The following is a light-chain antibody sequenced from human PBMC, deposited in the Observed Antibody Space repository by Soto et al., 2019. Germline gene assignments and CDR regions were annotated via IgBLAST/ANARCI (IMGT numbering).Light chain of an antibody. CDR2: WAS. CDR3: QQYYSTPFT. Sequence: DIVMTQSPDSLAVSLGERASINCRSNQSVLYSSNDKNYLAWYQQKPGQPPKLLIYWASSRESGVPARFSGSGSGPEFTLTINSLQAEDVAVYYFQQYYSTPFTFGPGTIVEIK. V-gene: IGKV4-1*01. J-gene: IGKJ3*01. CDR1: QSVLYSSNDKNY.